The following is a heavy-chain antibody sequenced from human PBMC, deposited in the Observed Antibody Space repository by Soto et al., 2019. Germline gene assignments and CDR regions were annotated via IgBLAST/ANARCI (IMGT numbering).Heavy chain of an antibody. CDR3: ARDPSYYYDSSGYQDY. V-gene: IGHV1-2*04. Sequence: ASVKVSCKASGYTFTGYYIHWVRQAPGQGLEWMGWINSNSGDTKYAQKFQGWVTMTRDTSISTAYMELSRLTSDDTAVYYCARDPSYYYDSSGYQDYWGQGTLVTVSS. D-gene: IGHD3-22*01. J-gene: IGHJ4*02. CDR2: INSNSGDT. CDR1: GYTFTGYY.